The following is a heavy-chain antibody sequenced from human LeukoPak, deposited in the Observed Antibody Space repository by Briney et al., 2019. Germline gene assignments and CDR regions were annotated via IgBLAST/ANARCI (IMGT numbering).Heavy chain of an antibody. Sequence: HPGGSLRLSCAASGFTFSSYAMSWVRQAPGKGLEWVSAISGSGGSTYYADSVKGRFTISRDNSKNTLYLQMNSLRAEDTAVYYCAKDTHYDFWSGYYTGEAPDYWGQGTLVTVSS. D-gene: IGHD3-3*01. J-gene: IGHJ4*02. CDR2: ISGSGGST. CDR1: GFTFSSYA. V-gene: IGHV3-23*01. CDR3: AKDTHYDFWSGYYTGEAPDY.